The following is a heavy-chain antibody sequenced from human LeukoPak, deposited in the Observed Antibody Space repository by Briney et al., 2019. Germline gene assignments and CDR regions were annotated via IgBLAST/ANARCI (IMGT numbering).Heavy chain of an antibody. D-gene: IGHD2-2*01. CDR2: IYTSGST. CDR3: ARERYQLLLGYYYYMDV. Sequence: SETLSLTCTVSGGSISSYYWSWIRQPAGKGLEWIGRIYTSGSTNYNPSLKSRVTISVDTSKNQFSLKLSSVTAADTAVYYCARERYQLLLGYYYYMDVWAKGPRSPSP. CDR1: GGSISSYY. V-gene: IGHV4-4*07. J-gene: IGHJ6*03.